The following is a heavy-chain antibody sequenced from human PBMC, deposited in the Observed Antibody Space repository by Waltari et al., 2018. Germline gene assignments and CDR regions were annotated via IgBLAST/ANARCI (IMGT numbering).Heavy chain of an antibody. D-gene: IGHD2-8*01. CDR2: INPSSGDT. J-gene: IGHJ4*02. Sequence: VQLVQSGAEVKKPGASVKVSCKASGYTFTTYYIHWVRQAPGQGLEWMGIINPSSGDTRYAQKFQDRITLTSDTSSTTLYMELSILRSEDTAVYYCARDGAVSAVLRFFFDYWGQGTLVTVSS. CDR3: ARDGAVSAVLRFFFDY. CDR1: GYTFTTYY. V-gene: IGHV1-46*01.